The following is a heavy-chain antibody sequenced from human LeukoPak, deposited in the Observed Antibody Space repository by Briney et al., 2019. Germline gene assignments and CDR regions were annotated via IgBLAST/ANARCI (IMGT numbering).Heavy chain of an antibody. CDR1: GYTFTNYD. D-gene: IGHD3-22*01. V-gene: IGHV1-8*01. J-gene: IGHJ5*02. CDR2: MNPNSGNT. CDR3: ARVYYYDSSGSPNGFDP. Sequence: GASVKVSCKASGYTFTNYDINWVRQATGQGLEWMGWMNPNSGNTGYAQKFQGRVTMTRNTSIGTAYMELSSLRSEDTAVYYCARVYYYDSSGSPNGFDPWGQGTLVTVSS.